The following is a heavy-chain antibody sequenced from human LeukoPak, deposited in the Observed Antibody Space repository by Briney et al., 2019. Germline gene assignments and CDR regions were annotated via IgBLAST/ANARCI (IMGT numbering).Heavy chain of an antibody. V-gene: IGHV1-69*13. CDR1: GGTFSSYA. CDR2: IIPIFGTA. D-gene: IGHD3-22*01. Sequence: ASVRVSCKASGGTFSSYAISWVRQAPGQGLEWMGGIIPIFGTANYAQTFQGRVTITADESTSTAYMELGSLRSEDTAVYYCAREGTYYYDSSGYGRPLDPWGQGTLVTVSS. CDR3: AREGTYYYDSSGYGRPLDP. J-gene: IGHJ5*02.